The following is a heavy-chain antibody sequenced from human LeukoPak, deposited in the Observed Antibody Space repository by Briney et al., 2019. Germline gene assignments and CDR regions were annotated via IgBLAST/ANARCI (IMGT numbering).Heavy chain of an antibody. J-gene: IGHJ6*02. Sequence: SQTLSLTCTVSGGSISSGGYYWSWICQHPGKGLEWIGYIYHSRSTYYNPSLKSRVTISVDASKNQFSLKLSSVTAADTAVYYCARGPYCSGGSCYGGMDVWGQGTTVTVSS. CDR1: GGSISSGGYY. D-gene: IGHD2-15*01. CDR2: IYHSRST. CDR3: ARGPYCSGGSCYGGMDV. V-gene: IGHV4-31*03.